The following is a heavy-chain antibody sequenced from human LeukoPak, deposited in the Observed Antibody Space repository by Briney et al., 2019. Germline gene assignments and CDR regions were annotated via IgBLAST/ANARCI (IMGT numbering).Heavy chain of an antibody. CDR1: GFTFSSYE. D-gene: IGHD2-2*01. Sequence: PGGSLRLSCAASGFTFSSYEMNWVRQAPGKGLEWVSYTSSSGSTTYYADSVKGRFIISRDNAKNSLYLQMNSLRAEDTAVYYCARRYCSSTSCTLDFWGQGGLVTVSS. CDR2: TSSSGSTT. CDR3: ARRYCSSTSCTLDF. V-gene: IGHV3-48*03. J-gene: IGHJ4*02.